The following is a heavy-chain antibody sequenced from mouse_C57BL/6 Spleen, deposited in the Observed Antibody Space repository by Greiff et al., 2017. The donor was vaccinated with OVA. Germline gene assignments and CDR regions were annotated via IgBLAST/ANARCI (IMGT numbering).Heavy chain of an antibody. Sequence: QVQLQQSGAELVKPGASVKLSCKASGYTFTSYWMQWVKQRPGQGLEWIGEIDPSDSYTNYNQKFKGKATLTVDTSSSTAYMQLSSLTSEDSAVYYCARSTVVDYWYFDVWGTGTTVTVSS. D-gene: IGHD1-1*01. CDR3: ARSTVVDYWYFDV. CDR1: GYTFTSYW. CDR2: IDPSDSYT. J-gene: IGHJ1*03. V-gene: IGHV1-50*01.